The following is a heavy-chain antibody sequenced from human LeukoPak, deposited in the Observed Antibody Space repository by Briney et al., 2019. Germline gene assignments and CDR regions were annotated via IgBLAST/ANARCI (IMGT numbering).Heavy chain of an antibody. CDR3: ARVPYYAIDS. J-gene: IGHJ4*02. CDR1: GFIFSDYY. Sequence: GGSLRLSCAASGFIFSDYYMSWIRQAPGKGPEWVAYISTRGTPTFYGDSVKGRFTNSRDNTKNSLHLQMDSLRAEDTAVYYCARVPYYAIDSWGQGTLVTVSS. D-gene: IGHD3-22*01. CDR2: ISTRGTPT. V-gene: IGHV3-11*01.